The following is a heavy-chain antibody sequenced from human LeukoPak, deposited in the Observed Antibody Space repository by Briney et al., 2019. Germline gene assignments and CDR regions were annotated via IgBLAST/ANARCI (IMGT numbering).Heavy chain of an antibody. CDR2: ISYDGSNK. Sequence: GRSLRLSCAASGFTFSSYAMHWVRQAPGKGLEWVAVISYDGSNKYYADSVKGRFTISRDNSKNTLYLQMNSLRAEDTAVYYCASDSQNYDFWSGYYSAEYFQHWGQGTLVTVSS. J-gene: IGHJ1*01. V-gene: IGHV3-30-3*01. CDR1: GFTFSSYA. CDR3: ASDSQNYDFWSGYYSAEYFQH. D-gene: IGHD3-3*01.